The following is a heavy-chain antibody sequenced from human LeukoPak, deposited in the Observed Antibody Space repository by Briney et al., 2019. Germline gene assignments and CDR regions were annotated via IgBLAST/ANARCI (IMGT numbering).Heavy chain of an antibody. V-gene: IGHV1-18*01. J-gene: IGHJ4*01. CDR3: ARVGMESSSWYGSSGIYYFDY. CDR1: GYTFTSYG. Sequence: ASVKVSCKASGYTFTSYGINWVRQAPGQGLEWMGWISTYNGNTNYAQKLQGRVTMTTDTSTSTAYMELRSLRSDDTAVYYCARVGMESSSWYGSSGIYYFDYWGQGTLVTVSS. D-gene: IGHD6-13*01. CDR2: ISTYNGNT.